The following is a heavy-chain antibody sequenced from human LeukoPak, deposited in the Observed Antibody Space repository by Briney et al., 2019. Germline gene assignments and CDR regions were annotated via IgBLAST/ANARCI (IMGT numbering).Heavy chain of an antibody. CDR1: GGSISSSSYY. CDR2: VYYTGAS. V-gene: IGHV4-39*07. Sequence: ASETLSLTCTVSGGSISSSSYYWGWIRRPPGKGLEWIGSVYYTGASYYNPSLKSRVTISIDTSKNHFSLNLTSVTAADTAVYYCARGAPPQNWGQGALVTVSS. CDR3: ARGAPPQN. J-gene: IGHJ4*02.